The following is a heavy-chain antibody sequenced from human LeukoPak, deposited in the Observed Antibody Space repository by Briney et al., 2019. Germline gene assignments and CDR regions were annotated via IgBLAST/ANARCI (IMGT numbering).Heavy chain of an antibody. J-gene: IGHJ6*03. CDR1: GGSISSSGYY. Sequence: SETLSLTCTVSGGSISSSGYYWGWIRQPPGKGLEWIASIYYSGSTYYNPSLKSRVTISVDTSKNQLSLKLSSLTAADTAVYYCARHLFYYYYYMDVWGKGTTVTVSS. CDR2: IYYSGST. V-gene: IGHV4-39*01. CDR3: ARHLFYYYYYMDV.